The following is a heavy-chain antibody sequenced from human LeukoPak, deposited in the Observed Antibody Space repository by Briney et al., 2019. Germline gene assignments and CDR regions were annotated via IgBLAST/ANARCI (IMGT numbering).Heavy chain of an antibody. Sequence: PSETLSLTCTVSGGSISSSSYHWGWIRQPPGKGLERIGSIYYSGSTYYNPSLKSRVTISVDTSKSQFSLKLSSVTAADTAVYYCARHGGGYCSGGSCYGGFEYYWGQGTLVTVSS. V-gene: IGHV4-39*01. CDR3: ARHGGGYCSGGSCYGGFEYY. CDR1: GGSISSSSYH. D-gene: IGHD2-15*01. J-gene: IGHJ4*02. CDR2: IYYSGST.